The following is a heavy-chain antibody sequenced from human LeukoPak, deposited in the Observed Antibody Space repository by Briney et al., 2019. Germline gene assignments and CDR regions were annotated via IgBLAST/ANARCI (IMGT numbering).Heavy chain of an antibody. CDR1: GGSISSYY. CDR3: AREGEMATIFDY. Sequence: SETLSLTCTVSGGSISSYYWSWIRQPPGKGLEWIGYIYYSGSTNYNPSLKSRVTISVDTSKNQFSLKLSSVTAADTAVYYCAREGEMATIFDYWGQGTLVTVSS. V-gene: IGHV4-59*01. D-gene: IGHD5-24*01. CDR2: IYYSGST. J-gene: IGHJ4*02.